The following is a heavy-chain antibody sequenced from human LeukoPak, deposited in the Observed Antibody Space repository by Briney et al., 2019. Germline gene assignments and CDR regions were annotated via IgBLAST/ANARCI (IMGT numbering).Heavy chain of an antibody. D-gene: IGHD6-19*01. CDR3: TKDLMTGFSSDWYFAY. Sequence: PGGSLRLSCAASGFTFSSYAMSWVRQAPGKGLEWVSAISGSGGSTYYADSVKGRFTNSRDNSKNTLYLQMNSLRAEDTAVYYCTKDLMTGFSSDWYFAYWGQGTLVTVSS. J-gene: IGHJ4*02. CDR2: ISGSGGST. CDR1: GFTFSSYA. V-gene: IGHV3-23*01.